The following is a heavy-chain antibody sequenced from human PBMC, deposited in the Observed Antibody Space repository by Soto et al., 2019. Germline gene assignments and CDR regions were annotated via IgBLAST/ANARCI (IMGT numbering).Heavy chain of an antibody. J-gene: IGHJ5*02. CDR2: IGADNGDT. D-gene: IGHD1-1*01. CDR3: ARDWKGAEGFDP. Sequence: QVQLVQSGAEVKKPGASVKVSCKASGYTFSTYGFSWVRQAPGQGLEWMGWIGADNGDTNYAQNLQGRGTMTTDTSTTTSYMELRSLTSDVTAVYFCARDWKGAEGFDPWGQGTLVTVSS. V-gene: IGHV1-18*01. CDR1: GYTFSTYG.